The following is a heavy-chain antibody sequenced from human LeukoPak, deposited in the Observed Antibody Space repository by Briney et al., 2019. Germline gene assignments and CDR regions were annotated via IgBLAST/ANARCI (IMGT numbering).Heavy chain of an antibody. CDR2: INAGNGNT. CDR3: ARMEIKLVRYWFGP. CDR1: GYTFTSYA. D-gene: IGHD6-6*01. V-gene: IGHV1-3*01. Sequence: ASVKVSCKASGYTFTSYAMHWVRQAPGQRLEWMGWINAGNGNTKYSQKFQGRVTITRDTSASTAYMELSSLRSEDTAVYYCARMEIKLVRYWFGPWGQGTLVTVSS. J-gene: IGHJ5*02.